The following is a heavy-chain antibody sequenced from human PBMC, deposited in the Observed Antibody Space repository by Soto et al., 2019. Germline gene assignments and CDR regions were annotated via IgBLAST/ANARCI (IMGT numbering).Heavy chain of an antibody. CDR3: ARRMREYGAHYYNWWDR. Sequence: QVQLQESGPGLVKPSQTLSLTCTVSGGSINTGDYYWSWIRQPPGKSLEWIVNIYYDGSAFPNPSLSSRVSASVDTSKNQFSLNLFSVTAADTAVYYCARRMREYGAHYYNWWDRWGQGALVTVSS. J-gene: IGHJ5*02. D-gene: IGHD2-8*01. CDR1: GGSINTGDYY. V-gene: IGHV4-30-4*01. CDR2: IYYDGSA.